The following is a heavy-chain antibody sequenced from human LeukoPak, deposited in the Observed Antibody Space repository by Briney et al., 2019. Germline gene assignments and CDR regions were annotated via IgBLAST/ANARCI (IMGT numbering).Heavy chain of an antibody. J-gene: IGHJ4*02. V-gene: IGHV4-31*03. CDR2: IYYSGST. D-gene: IGHD4/OR15-4a*01. Sequence: PSQTLSLTCTVSGGSISSGGYYWSWIRQHPGKGLEWIGYIYYSGSTYYNPSLKSRVTMSVDTSKNQFSLKLSSVTAADTAVYYCARADYGLEYFDYWGQGTLVTVSS. CDR1: GGSISSGGYY. CDR3: ARADYGLEYFDY.